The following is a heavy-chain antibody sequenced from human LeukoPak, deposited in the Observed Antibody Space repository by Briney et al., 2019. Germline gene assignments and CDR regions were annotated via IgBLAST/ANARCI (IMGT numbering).Heavy chain of an antibody. J-gene: IGHJ1*01. CDR2: INPYNGGT. Sequence: GASVKVSCKASGYTFTGYYMHWVRQAPGQGLEWMGWINPYNGGTNYAQKFQGRVSMTRDTSISTAYMEVSRLRSEDTAVYYCARSRDGYTQTRPVAEYFQHWGQGTLVTVSS. CDR1: GYTFTGYY. CDR3: ARSRDGYTQTRPVAEYFQH. V-gene: IGHV1-2*02. D-gene: IGHD5-24*01.